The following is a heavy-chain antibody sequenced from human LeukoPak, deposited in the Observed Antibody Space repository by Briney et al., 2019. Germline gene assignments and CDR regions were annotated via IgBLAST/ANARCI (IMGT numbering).Heavy chain of an antibody. Sequence: PSETLSLTCTVSGYSISSGYYWGWIRQPPGKGLEWIGSIYHSGSTYYNPSLKSRVTISVDTSKNQFSLKLSSVTAADTAVYYCARPNSGSYSGRGGGFDYWGQGTLVTVSS. V-gene: IGHV4-38-2*02. CDR2: IYHSGST. D-gene: IGHD1-26*01. CDR1: GYSISSGYY. J-gene: IGHJ4*02. CDR3: ARPNSGSYSGRGGGFDY.